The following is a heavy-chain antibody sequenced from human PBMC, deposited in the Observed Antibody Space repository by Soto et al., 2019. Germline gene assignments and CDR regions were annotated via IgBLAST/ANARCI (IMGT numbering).Heavy chain of an antibody. CDR2: INPSGGST. CDR1: GYTFTSYY. D-gene: IGHD3-9*01. V-gene: IGHV1-46*01. CDR3: ARDVYYDILTGSNWFDP. Sequence: ASVKVSCKASGYTFTSYYMHWVRQAPGQGLEWMGIINPSGGSTSYAQKFQGRVTMTRDTSTSTVYMELSSLRSEDTAVYYCARDVYYDILTGSNWFDPWGQGTLVTVSS. J-gene: IGHJ5*02.